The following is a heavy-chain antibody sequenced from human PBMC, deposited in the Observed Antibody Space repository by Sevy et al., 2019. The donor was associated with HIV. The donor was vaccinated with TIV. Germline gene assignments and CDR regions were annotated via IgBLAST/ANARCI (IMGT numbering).Heavy chain of an antibody. CDR3: ARLLRYNPCFDY. V-gene: IGHV4-59*11. D-gene: IGHD1-1*01. J-gene: IGHJ4*02. CDR2: IHYSGST. CDR1: DGSISSHY. Sequence: SETLSLTCTVSDGSISSHYWSWIRQPPGMGLQWIGYIHYSGSTNYNPSLKSRVTMSLDTSKNQFSLKLSSVTAADTAVYYCARLLRYNPCFDYWGQGALVTVSS.